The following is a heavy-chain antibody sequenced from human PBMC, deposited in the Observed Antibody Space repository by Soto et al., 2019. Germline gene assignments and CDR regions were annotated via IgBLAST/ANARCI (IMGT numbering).Heavy chain of an antibody. CDR1: GGSISSCY. V-gene: IGHV4-59*01. Sequence: PSETLSLTCTVSGGSISSCYWSWIRQPPGKGLEWIGYIYYSGSTNYNPSLKSRVTISVDTSKNQFSLKLSSVTAADTAVYYCARGAYDSSGYYGYYFDYWGQGTLVTASS. CDR2: IYYSGST. CDR3: ARGAYDSSGYYGYYFDY. D-gene: IGHD3-22*01. J-gene: IGHJ4*02.